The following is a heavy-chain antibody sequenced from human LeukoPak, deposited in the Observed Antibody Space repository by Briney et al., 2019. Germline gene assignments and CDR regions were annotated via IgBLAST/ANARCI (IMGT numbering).Heavy chain of an antibody. D-gene: IGHD2-8*01. CDR1: GFTFSSYE. V-gene: IGHV3-48*03. CDR2: ISSSGRTM. Sequence: PGGSLRPSCTASGFTFSSYEMNWVRQAPGKGLEWVSHISSSGRTMYYADSVKGRFTISRDNAKNSLYLQMNSLRAEDTAVYYCARLGSLCRNGVCYGGWGQGILVTVST. CDR3: ARLGSLCRNGVCYGG. J-gene: IGHJ4*02.